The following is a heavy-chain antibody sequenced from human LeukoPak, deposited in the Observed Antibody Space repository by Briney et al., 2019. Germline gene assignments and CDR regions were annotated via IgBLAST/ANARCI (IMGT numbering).Heavy chain of an antibody. CDR1: GGSISSYY. V-gene: IGHV4-59*08. CDR2: IYFSGST. J-gene: IGHJ5*02. CDR3: VEDGGHTALDP. Sequence: SETLSLTCTVSGGSISSYYWSWIRQPPGKGLEWIGYIYFSGSTNYNPSLKGRVTISVDTSKNQFSLSLMSVTAADTAVYYCVEDGGHTALDPWGQGTQVTVSS. D-gene: IGHD3-16*01.